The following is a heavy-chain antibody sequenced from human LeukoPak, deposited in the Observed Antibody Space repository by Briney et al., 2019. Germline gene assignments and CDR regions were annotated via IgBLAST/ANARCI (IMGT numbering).Heavy chain of an antibody. Sequence: ASVKVSCKASGGTFSNYAISWVRQAPRQGLEWMGGIIPIFDTADNAQKFQGRLTITADESTSTAYMELSSLRAEDTAVYYCAQSGSYYYDSSGYYYFDYWGQGTLVTVSS. CDR3: AQSGSYYYDSSGYYYFDY. CDR1: GGTFSNYA. CDR2: IIPIFDTA. D-gene: IGHD3-22*01. V-gene: IGHV1-69*13. J-gene: IGHJ4*02.